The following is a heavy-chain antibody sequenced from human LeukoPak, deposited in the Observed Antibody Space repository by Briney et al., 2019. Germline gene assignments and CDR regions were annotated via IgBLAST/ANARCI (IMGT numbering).Heavy chain of an antibody. Sequence: SVKVSCKASGGTFSSYAIRWVRQAPGQGLEWMGGIIPIFGTANYAQKFQGRVTITADKSTSTAHMELSSLRSEDTAVYYCASLGELSSSDYWGQGTLVTVSS. CDR1: GGTFSSYA. V-gene: IGHV1-69*06. D-gene: IGHD3-16*02. CDR3: ASLGELSSSDY. CDR2: IIPIFGTA. J-gene: IGHJ4*02.